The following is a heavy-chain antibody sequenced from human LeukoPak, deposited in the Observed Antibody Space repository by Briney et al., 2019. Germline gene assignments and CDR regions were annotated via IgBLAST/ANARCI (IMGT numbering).Heavy chain of an antibody. CDR2: INHGGST. D-gene: IGHD2-2*01. J-gene: IGHJ4*02. Sequence: SETLSLTCAVYGGSFSGFYWSWIRQPPGKGLEWIGEINHGGSTNYNPSLKSRVTISVGTSKNQFSLRLSSVTAADTAVYYCARGYCSSTSCPDFDYWGQGTLVTVSS. CDR1: GGSFSGFY. CDR3: ARGYCSSTSCPDFDY. V-gene: IGHV4-34*01.